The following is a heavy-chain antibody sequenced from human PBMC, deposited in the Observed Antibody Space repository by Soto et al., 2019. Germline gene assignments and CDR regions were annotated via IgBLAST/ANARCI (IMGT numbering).Heavy chain of an antibody. CDR3: ARVRKGCSAKNCYFDP. Sequence: ETLCLSCPLFGVSVRATDCWNWVRQSPDKGLEWIAEVHISGHSNYNPSLRSRVSVSIDSSKNQFYLNLNSVTAADTAIYYCARVRKGCSAKNCYFDPWGQGTQVTVYS. CDR1: GVSVRATDC. D-gene: IGHD2-15*01. CDR2: VHISGHS. V-gene: IGHV4-4*02. J-gene: IGHJ5*01.